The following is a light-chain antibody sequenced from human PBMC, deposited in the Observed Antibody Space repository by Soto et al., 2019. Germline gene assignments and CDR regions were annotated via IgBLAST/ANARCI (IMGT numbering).Light chain of an antibody. CDR1: QSISSN. J-gene: IGKJ4*01. CDR2: GAS. Sequence: EIVMTQSPATLSVSPGERATLSCRASQSISSNLDWYQQKPGQPPRLLIYGASTRATGIPARFSGSGSGTEFTLTISSLQPDDFATYYCQHYNSYPLTFGGGTKVEIK. CDR3: QHYNSYPLT. V-gene: IGKV3-15*01.